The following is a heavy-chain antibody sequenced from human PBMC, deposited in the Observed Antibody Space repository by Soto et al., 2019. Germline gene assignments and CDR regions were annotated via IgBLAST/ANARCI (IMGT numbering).Heavy chain of an antibody. D-gene: IGHD6-19*01. CDR2: ISGSGGSI. V-gene: IGHV3-23*01. CDR3: ARDKAVAGRFDY. CDR1: GFTFSSYA. Sequence: GGSLRLSCAASGFTFSSYAMSWVRQAPGKGLEWVSAISGSGGSIYYADSVKGRFTISRDNAKNSLYLQMNSLRAEDTAVYYCARDKAVAGRFDYWGQGTLGTVSS. J-gene: IGHJ4*02.